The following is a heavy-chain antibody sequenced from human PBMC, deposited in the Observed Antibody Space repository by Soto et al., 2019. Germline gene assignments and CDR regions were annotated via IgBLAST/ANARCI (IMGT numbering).Heavy chain of an antibody. CDR3: ARTDTIFGVVIREPYYYYYGMDV. Sequence: ASVKVSCKASGGTFSSYAISWVRQAPGQGLEWMGGIIPIFGTANYAQKFQGRVTITADESTSTAYMELSSLRSEDTAVYYCARTDTIFGVVIREPYYYYYGMDVWGQGTTVTVSS. J-gene: IGHJ6*02. CDR2: IIPIFGTA. V-gene: IGHV1-69*13. D-gene: IGHD3-3*01. CDR1: GGTFSSYA.